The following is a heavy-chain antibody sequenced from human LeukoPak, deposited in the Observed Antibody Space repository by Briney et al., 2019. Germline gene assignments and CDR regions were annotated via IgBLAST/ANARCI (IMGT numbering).Heavy chain of an antibody. Sequence: GGSLRLSCAASGFTFDDYGMSWVRQAPGKGLEWVSAISGSGGSTYYADSVKGRFTISRDNSKNTLYLQMNSLRAEDTAVYYCAKSIIAVAGLFDYWGQGTLVTVSS. CDR1: GFTFDDYG. V-gene: IGHV3-23*01. D-gene: IGHD6-19*01. J-gene: IGHJ4*02. CDR2: ISGSGGST. CDR3: AKSIIAVAGLFDY.